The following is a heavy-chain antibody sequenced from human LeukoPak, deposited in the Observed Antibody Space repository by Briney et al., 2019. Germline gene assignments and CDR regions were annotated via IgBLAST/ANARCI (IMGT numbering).Heavy chain of an antibody. J-gene: IGHJ4*02. Sequence: ASVKVSCKASGYTFTSYGISWVRQAPGQGLEWMGWISAYNGNTNYAQKLQGRVTMTTDTSTSTAYMELRSLRSDDTAVYYCARRLEYQPLEDYFDYWGQGTLVTVSS. D-gene: IGHD2-2*01. CDR1: GYTFTSYG. CDR3: ARRLEYQPLEDYFDY. V-gene: IGHV1-18*01. CDR2: ISAYNGNT.